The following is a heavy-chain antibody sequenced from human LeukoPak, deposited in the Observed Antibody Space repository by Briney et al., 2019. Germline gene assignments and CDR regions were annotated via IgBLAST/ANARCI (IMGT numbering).Heavy chain of an antibody. Sequence: PSETLSLTCAVYGGSFSGYYWSWIRQPPGKGLEWIGEINHSGSTNYNPSLKSRVTISVDTSKNQFSLKLSSVTAADTVVYYCARCRIQLWLRWPENYYYYGMDVWGQGTTVTVSS. V-gene: IGHV4-34*01. D-gene: IGHD5-18*01. CDR1: GGSFSGYY. CDR3: ARCRIQLWLRWPENYYYYGMDV. J-gene: IGHJ6*02. CDR2: INHSGST.